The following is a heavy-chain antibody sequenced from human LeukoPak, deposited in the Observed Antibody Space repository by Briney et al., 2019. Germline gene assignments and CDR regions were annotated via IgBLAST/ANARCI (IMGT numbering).Heavy chain of an antibody. D-gene: IGHD2-2*02. Sequence: GGSLRLSCAASGFTFSSYWMSWVRQAPGKGLEWVANIKQDGSEKYYVDSVEGRFTISRDNAKNSLYLQMNSLRAEDTAVYYCARSRGCSSTSCYNFDYWGQGTLVTVSS. V-gene: IGHV3-7*01. CDR2: IKQDGSEK. CDR3: ARSRGCSSTSCYNFDY. CDR1: GFTFSSYW. J-gene: IGHJ4*02.